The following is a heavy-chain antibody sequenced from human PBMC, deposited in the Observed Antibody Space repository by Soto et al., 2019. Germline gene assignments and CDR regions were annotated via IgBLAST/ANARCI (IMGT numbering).Heavy chain of an antibody. CDR2: IDPSDSYT. Sequence: XESLKIYCKGSGDSFTSYWISWVRQMPGKGLEWMGRIDPSDSYTNYSPSFQGHVTISADKSISTAYLQWSSLKASDPAMYYCARLTYYYGMDVWGQGNTVTVSS. V-gene: IGHV5-10-1*01. J-gene: IGHJ6*02. CDR1: GDSFTSYW. CDR3: ARLTYYYGMDV.